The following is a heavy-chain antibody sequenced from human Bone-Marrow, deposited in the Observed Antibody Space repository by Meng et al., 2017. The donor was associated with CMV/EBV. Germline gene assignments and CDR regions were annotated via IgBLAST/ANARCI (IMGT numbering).Heavy chain of an antibody. CDR3: ARDPNAVLAVAGTGGWFDP. V-gene: IGHV3-30*04. D-gene: IGHD6-19*01. J-gene: IGHJ5*02. CDR1: GFTFSSYA. Sequence: LSLTCAASGFTFSSYAMHWVRQAPGKGLEWVAVISYDGSNKYYADSVKGRFTISRDNSKNTLYLQMNSLRAEDTAVYYCARDPNAVLAVAGTGGWFDPWGQGTLVTVSS. CDR2: ISYDGSNK.